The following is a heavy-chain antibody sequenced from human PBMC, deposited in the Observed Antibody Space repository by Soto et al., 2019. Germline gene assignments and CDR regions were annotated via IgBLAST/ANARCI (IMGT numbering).Heavy chain of an antibody. D-gene: IGHD3-10*01. Sequence: GGSLRLSCAASGFTVSSNYMSWVRQAPGKGLEWVSVIYSGGSTYYADSVKGRFTISRDNSKNTLYLQMNSLRAEDTAVYHCARGTLLWFGELLKPLPVDVWGKGTTVTVSS. V-gene: IGHV3-53*01. CDR1: GFTVSSNY. J-gene: IGHJ6*04. CDR3: ARGTLLWFGELLKPLPVDV. CDR2: IYSGGST.